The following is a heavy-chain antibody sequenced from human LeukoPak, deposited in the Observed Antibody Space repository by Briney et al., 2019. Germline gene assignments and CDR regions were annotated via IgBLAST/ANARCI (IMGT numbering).Heavy chain of an antibody. Sequence: GGSLRLSCAASGFTFSSYGMHWVRQAPGKGLEWVAVISYDGSNKYYAGSVKGRFTISRDNSKNTLYLQMNSLRAGDTAVYYCHVVAAAHDAFDIWGQGTMVTVSS. J-gene: IGHJ3*02. V-gene: IGHV3-30*03. D-gene: IGHD2-15*01. CDR3: HVVAAAHDAFDI. CDR2: ISYDGSNK. CDR1: GFTFSSYG.